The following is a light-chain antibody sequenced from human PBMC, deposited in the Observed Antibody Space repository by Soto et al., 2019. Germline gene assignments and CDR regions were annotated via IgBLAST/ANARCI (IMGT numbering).Light chain of an antibody. V-gene: IGLV1-47*01. Sequence: QLVLTQPPSASGTPGQRVTISCSGSSSNIGSNYVYWYQQLPGAAPKLLIYINNQGASGVPDRFSGSKSGTSASLAISGLRSEDEADYYCATWDDSLSGYVFGTGTKLTVL. CDR2: INN. CDR3: ATWDDSLSGYV. CDR1: SSNIGSNY. J-gene: IGLJ1*01.